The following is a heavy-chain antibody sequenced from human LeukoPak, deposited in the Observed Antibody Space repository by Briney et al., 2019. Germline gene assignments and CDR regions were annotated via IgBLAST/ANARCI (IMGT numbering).Heavy chain of an antibody. J-gene: IGHJ4*02. Sequence: GGSLRLSCAASGFTFSSYSMNWVRQAPGKGLEWVSSISSSSSYIYYADSVKGRFTISRDNAKNSLYLQMNSLRAEDTAVYYCARVIPGGYVGLGGYWGQGTLVTVSS. CDR1: GFTFSSYS. CDR3: ARVIPGGYVGLGGY. V-gene: IGHV3-21*01. D-gene: IGHD5-12*01. CDR2: ISSSSSYI.